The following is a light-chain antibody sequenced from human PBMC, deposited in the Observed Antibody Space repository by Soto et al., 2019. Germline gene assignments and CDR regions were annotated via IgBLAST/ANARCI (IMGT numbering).Light chain of an antibody. Sequence: QSALTQPASVSGSPGQSIIISCTGTSSDVGGYNYVSWYQHHPGKAPKLMIYDVSNRPSGVSNRFSGSKSDNTASLTISGLQAEDEADYYCSSYTSTNTVVFGGGTKLTVL. CDR1: SSDVGGYNY. V-gene: IGLV2-14*03. CDR3: SSYTSTNTVV. CDR2: DVS. J-gene: IGLJ2*01.